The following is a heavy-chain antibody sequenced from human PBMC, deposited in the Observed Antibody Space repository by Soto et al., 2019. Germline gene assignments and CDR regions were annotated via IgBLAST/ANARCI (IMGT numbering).Heavy chain of an antibody. J-gene: IGHJ1*01. V-gene: IGHV4-61*01. CDR2: IYYSGST. CDR3: AREGSIAARPGYFQH. Sequence: SETLSLTCTVSGGSVSSGSYYWSWIRQPPGKGLEWIGYIYYSGSTNYNPSLKSRVTISVDTSKNQFSLKLSSVTAADTAVYYCAREGSIAARPGYFQHWGQGTLVTVSS. CDR1: GGSVSSGSYY. D-gene: IGHD6-6*01.